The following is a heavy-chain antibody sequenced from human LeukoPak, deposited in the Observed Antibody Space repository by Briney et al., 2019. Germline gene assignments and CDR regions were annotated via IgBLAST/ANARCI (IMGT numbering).Heavy chain of an antibody. J-gene: IGHJ4*02. V-gene: IGHV3-23*01. CDR2: ISGSGGST. CDR1: GFTFSSYA. Sequence: GGSLRLSCAASGFTFSSYAMSWVRQAPGKGLEWVSAISGSGGSTYYADSVKGRFTISRDNSKNTLYLQMNSLRAEDTAVYYCAKVNYYLYGPKYYFGYWGQGTLVTVSS. D-gene: IGHD1-26*01. CDR3: AKVNYYLYGPKYYFGY.